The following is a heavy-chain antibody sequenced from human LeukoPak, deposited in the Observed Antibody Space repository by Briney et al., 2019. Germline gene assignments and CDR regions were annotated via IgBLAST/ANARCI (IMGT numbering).Heavy chain of an antibody. CDR1: GYTFTSYD. Sequence: EASVKVSCKASGYTFTSYDINWVRQATGQGLEWMGWMNPNSGNTGYAQKFQGRVTMTRNTSISTAYMELSSLRSEDTAAYYCARRGGSYYYYGMDVWGQGTTVTVSS. J-gene: IGHJ6*02. D-gene: IGHD1-26*01. V-gene: IGHV1-8*01. CDR3: ARRGGSYYYYGMDV. CDR2: MNPNSGNT.